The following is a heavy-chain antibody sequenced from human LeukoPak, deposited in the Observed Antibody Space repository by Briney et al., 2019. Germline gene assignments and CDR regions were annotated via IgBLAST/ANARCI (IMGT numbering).Heavy chain of an antibody. D-gene: IGHD5-18*01. CDR1: GFTFSSYW. V-gene: IGHV3-7*01. J-gene: IGHJ5*02. CDR2: IKQDGSEK. Sequence: GGSLRLSCAASGFTFSSYWMSWVRQAPGKGLEWVANIKQDGSEKYYVDSVKGRFTISRDNAKNSLYLQMNSLRAEDTAVYYRARDRSYGYNWFDPWGQGTLVTVSS. CDR3: ARDRSYGYNWFDP.